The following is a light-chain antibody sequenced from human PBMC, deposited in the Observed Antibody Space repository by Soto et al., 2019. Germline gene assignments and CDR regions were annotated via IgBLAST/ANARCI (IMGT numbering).Light chain of an antibody. Sequence: DIQMTQSPSSVSASVGESVTITCRASQDNSSRLAWYQQKPGKATDLLIFGASTLQFGVPSRFSGSGSGTDFTLSISSLQPEDFATYYCQQANNFPPWTFGQGTKVEIK. CDR2: GAS. CDR1: QDNSSR. J-gene: IGKJ1*01. V-gene: IGKV1-12*01. CDR3: QQANNFPPWT.